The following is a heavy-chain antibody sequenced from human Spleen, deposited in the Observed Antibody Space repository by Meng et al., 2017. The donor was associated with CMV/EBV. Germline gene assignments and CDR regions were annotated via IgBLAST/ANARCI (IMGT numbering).Heavy chain of an antibody. J-gene: IGHJ5*02. D-gene: IGHD3-22*01. V-gene: IGHV4-34*01. CDR3: ARWAFGRDSDGYHNWFDP. CDR2: INHSGIT. Sequence: ESLKISCAVYGGSFSTYYWTWIRQPPGKGLEWIGEINHSGITHYEPSLGSRIYISIDKSKNQFSLKLTSVTAADTAVYYCARWAFGRDSDGYHNWFDPWGQGTLGTVSS. CDR1: GGSFSTYY.